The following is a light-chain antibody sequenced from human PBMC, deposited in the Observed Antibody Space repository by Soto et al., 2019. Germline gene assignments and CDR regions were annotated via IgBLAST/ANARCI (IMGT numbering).Light chain of an antibody. V-gene: IGLV2-8*01. Sequence: QSALTQPPSASGSPGQSVAISCTGTSSDVGGYNYVSWYQQHPGKAPKLMIYEVNKRPSGVPDRFSGSKSGNTASLTVSGLQAEDEAEYYCSSYEVRSNVFGKGTKVTVL. CDR2: EVN. J-gene: IGLJ1*01. CDR1: SSDVGGYNY. CDR3: SSYEVRSNV.